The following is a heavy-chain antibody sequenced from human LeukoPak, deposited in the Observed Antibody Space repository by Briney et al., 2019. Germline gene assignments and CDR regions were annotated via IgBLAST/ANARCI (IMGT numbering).Heavy chain of an antibody. CDR1: GFTFSNYA. Sequence: PGGSLRLSCAASGFTFSNYALSWVRQAPGKGLEWVSDISGSDGSTYYADSVKGRFTISRDNAKNSLYLQMNSLRAEDTAVYYCARYPYCSGGSCYSVDAFDIWGQGTMVTVSS. V-gene: IGHV3-23*01. D-gene: IGHD2-15*01. CDR2: ISGSDGST. CDR3: ARYPYCSGGSCYSVDAFDI. J-gene: IGHJ3*02.